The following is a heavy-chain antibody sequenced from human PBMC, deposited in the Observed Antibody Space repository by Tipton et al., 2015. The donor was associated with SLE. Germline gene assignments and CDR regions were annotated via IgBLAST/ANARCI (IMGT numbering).Heavy chain of an antibody. CDR2: IYYSGST. V-gene: IGHV4-59*01. CDR3: AGESGYDWGDFDY. D-gene: IGHD5-12*01. J-gene: IGHJ4*02. CDR1: SGSISSYY. Sequence: TLSLTCTVSSGSISSYYWSWIRQPPGKGLEWIGYIYYSGSTNYNPSLKSRVTISVDTSKNHFSLKLSSVTAADTAVYYCAGESGYDWGDFDYWGQGTRVTVSS.